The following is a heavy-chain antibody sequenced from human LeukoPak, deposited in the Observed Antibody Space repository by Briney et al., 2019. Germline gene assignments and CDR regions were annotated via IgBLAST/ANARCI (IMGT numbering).Heavy chain of an antibody. J-gene: IGHJ4*02. V-gene: IGHV3-23*01. CDR2: ISDSGGST. D-gene: IGHD6-19*01. CDR1: GFTFSNHA. CDR3: AKDTPLTAYSSGWSVNCFDY. Sequence: PGGSLRLSCAASGFTFSNHAMSWVRQPPGKGLEWVAGISDSGGSTNYADSVKGRFTVSRDNSENTVYLQMNSLRAEDTAVYYCAKDTPLTAYSSGWSVNCFDYWGQGTLVPVSS.